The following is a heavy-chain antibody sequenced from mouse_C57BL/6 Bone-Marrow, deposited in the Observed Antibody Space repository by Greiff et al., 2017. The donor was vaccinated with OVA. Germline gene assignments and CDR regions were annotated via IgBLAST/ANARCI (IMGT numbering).Heavy chain of an antibody. V-gene: IGHV1-55*01. CDR1: GYTFTSYW. J-gene: IGHJ2*01. D-gene: IGHD2-5*01. Sequence: QVQLKQPGAELVKPGASVKMSCKASGYTFTSYWITWVKQRPGQGLEWIGDIYPGSGSTNYNEKFKSKATLTVDTSFSTAYMQLSSLTSEDSAVYYCAGSNYVYFDYWGQGTTLTVSS. CDR3: AGSNYVYFDY. CDR2: IYPGSGST.